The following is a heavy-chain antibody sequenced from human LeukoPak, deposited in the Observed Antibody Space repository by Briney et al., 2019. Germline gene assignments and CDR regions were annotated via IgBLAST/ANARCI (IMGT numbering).Heavy chain of an antibody. CDR2: FLYSGST. J-gene: IGHJ4*02. CDR3: ARGPDYAYLDY. Sequence: PSETLSLTCTVSGGSISSSSYYWSWIRQPPGKGLEWIGSFLYSGSTYYNPSLKSRVTISADTSKNQFSLKLSSVTTADTAVYYCARGPDYAYLDYWGQGTLVTVSS. V-gene: IGHV4-39*01. D-gene: IGHD4-17*01. CDR1: GGSISSSSYY.